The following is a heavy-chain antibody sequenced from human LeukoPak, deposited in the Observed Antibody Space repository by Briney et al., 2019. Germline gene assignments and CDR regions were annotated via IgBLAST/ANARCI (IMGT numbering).Heavy chain of an antibody. CDR2: ISAYNGNT. Sequence: GASVKVSCKASGYTFTSYGISWVRQAPGQGLEWMGWISAYNGNTNYAQKLQGRVTMTTDTSTSTAYMELRSLRSDDTAVYYCARDIGGVIAVVGFDYWGQGTLVTVSS. J-gene: IGHJ4*02. D-gene: IGHD6-19*01. CDR3: ARDIGGVIAVVGFDY. V-gene: IGHV1-18*04. CDR1: GYTFTSYG.